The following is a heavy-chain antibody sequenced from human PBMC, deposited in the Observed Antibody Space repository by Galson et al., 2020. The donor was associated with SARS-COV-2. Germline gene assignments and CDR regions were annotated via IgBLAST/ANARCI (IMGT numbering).Heavy chain of an antibody. CDR2: INPNSGGT. J-gene: IGHJ5*02. CDR1: GYTFTGYY. V-gene: IGHV1-2*02. Sequence: ASVKVSCKASGYTFTGYYMHWVRQAPGQGLEWMGWINPNSGGTNYAQKFQGRVTMTRDTSISTAYMELSRLRSDDTAVYYCARQDGITMIVVVENWFDPWGQGTLVTVSS. CDR3: ARQDGITMIVVVENWFDP. D-gene: IGHD3-22*01.